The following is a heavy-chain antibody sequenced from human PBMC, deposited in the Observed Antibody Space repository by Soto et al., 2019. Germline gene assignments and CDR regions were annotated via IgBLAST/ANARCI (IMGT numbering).Heavy chain of an antibody. Sequence: ASVKVSCKASGYTFTSYGISWVRQAPGQGLEWMGWISAYNGNTNYAQKLQGRVTMTTDTSTSTAYMELRSLRSDDTAVYYCVRSYDDSNGFSLYQFDYWGQGTRVTV. D-gene: IGHD3-22*01. CDR2: ISAYNGNT. J-gene: IGHJ4*02. CDR1: GYTFTSYG. V-gene: IGHV1-18*01. CDR3: VRSYDDSNGFSLYQFDY.